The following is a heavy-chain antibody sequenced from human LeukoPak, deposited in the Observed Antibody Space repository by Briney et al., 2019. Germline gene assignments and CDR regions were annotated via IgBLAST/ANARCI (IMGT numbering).Heavy chain of an antibody. J-gene: IGHJ4*02. CDR3: ARGGNTGYFDY. CDR2: INSVGSST. CDR1: GFTFSSYW. V-gene: IGHV3-74*01. D-gene: IGHD4-23*01. Sequence: GGSLRLSCAASGFTFSSYWMHWVRHAPGKGLVWVSRINSVGSSTSYADSVKGRFTISRDNDKNTLYLQMNSLRAEDTAVYYCARGGNTGYFDYWGQGTLVTVSS.